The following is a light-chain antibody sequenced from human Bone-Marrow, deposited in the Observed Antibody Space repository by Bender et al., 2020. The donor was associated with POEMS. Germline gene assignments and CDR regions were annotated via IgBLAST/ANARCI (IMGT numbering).Light chain of an antibody. CDR2: DVT. CDR1: SSDIGYYNY. J-gene: IGLJ2*01. CDR3: CSYRSSSALI. V-gene: IGLV2-14*03. Sequence: QSALTQPASVSGSPGQSITISCTGTSSDIGYYNYVSWYQQHPGEAPKLIIYDVTNRPSGVYYRLSGSKSGNTASLTISGLQAEDEAEYYCCSYRSSSALIFGGGTKLTVL.